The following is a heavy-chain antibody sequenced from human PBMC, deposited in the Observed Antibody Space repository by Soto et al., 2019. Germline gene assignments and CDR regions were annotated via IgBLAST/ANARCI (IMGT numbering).Heavy chain of an antibody. Sequence: QVQLQQWGAGLLKPSETLSLTCAGYGGSFSGYQWTWIRQMPGKGLEWIGEINDSGNINYNPSLKSRVTILLDTPTKQISVRLRSVTAADAAVYYRARSLILSFGDLSRRGGYYYDMDVWGKGTTVTVSS. V-gene: IGHV4-34*01. CDR2: INDSGNI. CDR3: ARSLILSFGDLSRRGGYYYDMDV. CDR1: GGSFSGYQ. D-gene: IGHD3-10*01. J-gene: IGHJ6*03.